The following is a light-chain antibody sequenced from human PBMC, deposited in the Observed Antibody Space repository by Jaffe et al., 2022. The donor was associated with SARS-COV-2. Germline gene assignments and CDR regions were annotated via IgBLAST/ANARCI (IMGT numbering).Light chain of an antibody. V-gene: IGKV3-20*01. CDR1: QSVDSRF. CDR2: GAS. CDR3: QLYDNTPRYT. Sequence: EIVLTQSPGTLSLSPGERATLSCRASQSVDSRFLAWYQQKPGQAPRLLIYGASNRATGIPDRFSGSGSGTDFTLTISRLEPEDSAVYICQLYDNTPRYTFGQGTKLEIK. J-gene: IGKJ2*01.